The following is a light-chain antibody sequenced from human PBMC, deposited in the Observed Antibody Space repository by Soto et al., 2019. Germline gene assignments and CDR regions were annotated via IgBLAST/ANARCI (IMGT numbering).Light chain of an antibody. CDR2: GAS. Sequence: DVRMTQSPSSLSASVGDTITITCRASRTINTYLNWIQQKPGEPPRLLIYGASTLHDGVPSRFSGSGSGADFTLTISCLQPEDFARYHCQHTYSDISFGGGTKV. V-gene: IGKV1-39*01. CDR1: RTINTY. CDR3: QHTYSDIS. J-gene: IGKJ4*01.